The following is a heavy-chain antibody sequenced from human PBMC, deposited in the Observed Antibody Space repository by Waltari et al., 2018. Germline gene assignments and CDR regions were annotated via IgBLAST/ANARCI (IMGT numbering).Heavy chain of an antibody. CDR1: GGSISSSSYY. V-gene: IGHV4-39*07. CDR2: IYYSGST. CDR3: ARRDSSGLDY. D-gene: IGHD6-19*01. Sequence: QLQLQESGPGLVKPSETLSLTCTVSGGSISSSSYYWGWIRQPPGQGLEWIGSIYYSGSTYYNPSLKSRVTISVDTSKNQFSLKLSSVTAADTAVYYCARRDSSGLDYWGQGTLVTVSS. J-gene: IGHJ4*02.